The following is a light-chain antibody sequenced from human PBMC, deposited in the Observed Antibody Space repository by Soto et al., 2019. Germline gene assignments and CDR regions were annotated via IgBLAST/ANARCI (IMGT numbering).Light chain of an antibody. CDR1: QGISNY. Sequence: DIQMTSLPPPLLPSVEKRVTTTCRASQGISNYLAWYQQKPGKVPKLLIYAASTLQSGVPSRFSGSGSGTDFTLTISSLQPADVATYYCQKYNSAPRTFGQGTKVDI. V-gene: IGKV1-27*01. CDR3: QKYNSAPRT. J-gene: IGKJ1*01. CDR2: AAS.